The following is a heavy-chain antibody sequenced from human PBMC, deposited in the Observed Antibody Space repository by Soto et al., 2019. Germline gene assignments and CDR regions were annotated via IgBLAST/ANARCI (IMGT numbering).Heavy chain of an antibody. CDR3: VRGSFCTTTTCYNLAWFAP. CDR2: IWYDGGDK. J-gene: IGHJ5*02. CDR1: GFTFSYFV. Sequence: RRLSFVTSGFTFSYFVMQWVRQAPGKGLEWVAVIWYDGGDKYYADSVKGRFTISRDNSMKTVFLQMNSLRAEDTAVYYCVRGSFCTTTTCYNLAWFAPWGQGTLVTVS. D-gene: IGHD2-2*02. V-gene: IGHV3-33*01.